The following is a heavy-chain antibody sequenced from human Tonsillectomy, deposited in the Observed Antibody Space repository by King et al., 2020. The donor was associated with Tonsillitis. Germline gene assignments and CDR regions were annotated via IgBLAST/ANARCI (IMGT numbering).Heavy chain of an antibody. CDR3: GKDVRPGGLDY. J-gene: IGHJ4*02. CDR1: GVTLQDHV. D-gene: IGHD2-15*01. CDR2: ISWNSGTI. V-gene: IGHV3-9*01. Sequence: VQLVESGGGLVQPGRSLRLSCAASGVTLQDHVIHWVRQVPGKGLEWVSGISWNSGTIGYADSVKVRFTISRDNAKNSVYLQMDSLRSEDTALYYCGKDVRPGGLDYWGQGTLVTVSS.